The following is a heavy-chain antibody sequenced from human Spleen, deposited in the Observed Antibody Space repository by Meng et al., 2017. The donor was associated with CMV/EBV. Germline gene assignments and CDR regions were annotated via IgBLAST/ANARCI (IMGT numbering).Heavy chain of an antibody. CDR3: ARGDSSGFGYYFDY. CDR2: IIPILGIA. Sequence: KASGGTFSTYAINWVRQAPGQGLEWMGGIIPILGIAKIAQKLQGRVTITAGNSTGTVYMDLSSLRSEDTAVYYCARGDSSGFGYYFDYWGQGTLVTVSS. CDR1: GGTFSTYA. J-gene: IGHJ4*02. V-gene: IGHV1-69*10. D-gene: IGHD3-22*01.